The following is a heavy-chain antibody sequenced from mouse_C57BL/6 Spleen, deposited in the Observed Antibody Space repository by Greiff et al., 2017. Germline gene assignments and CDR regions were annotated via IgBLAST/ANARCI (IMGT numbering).Heavy chain of an antibody. CDR1: GFTFSSYA. V-gene: IGHV5-9-1*02. Sequence: EVQLVESGEGLVKPGGSLKLSCAASGFTFSSYAMSWVRQTPEKRLEWVAYISSGGDYIYYADTVKGRFTISIDNARNTLYLQMSRLKSEDTAMYYCTREVTTVVATKAMDYWGQGTSVTVSS. D-gene: IGHD1-1*01. CDR3: TREVTTVVATKAMDY. J-gene: IGHJ4*01. CDR2: ISSGGDYI.